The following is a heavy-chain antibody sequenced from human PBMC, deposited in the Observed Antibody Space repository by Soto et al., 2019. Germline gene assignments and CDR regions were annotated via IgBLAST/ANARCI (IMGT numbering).Heavy chain of an antibody. V-gene: IGHV5-51*01. J-gene: IGHJ6*02. CDR1: GYSFTTYW. CDR2: INPGDSDI. CDR3: ARTRSFTLGFYYDGMDV. Sequence: GESLKISCKASGYSFTTYWIAWVRQMPGKGLEWMGIINPGDSDIRYSPSFQGQVTISADNSISTAYLQWSSLKASDTAMYYCARTRSFTLGFYYDGMDVWGQGTTVTVSS. D-gene: IGHD6-6*01.